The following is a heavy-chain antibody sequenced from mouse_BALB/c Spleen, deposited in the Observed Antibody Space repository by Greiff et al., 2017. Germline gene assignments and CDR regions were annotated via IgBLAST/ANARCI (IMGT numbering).Heavy chain of an antibody. J-gene: IGHJ2*01. CDR1: GYSFTSYW. D-gene: IGHD1-1*01. Sequence: QVQLQQSGPQLVRPGASVKISCKASGYSFTSYWMHWVKQRPGQGLEWIGMIDPSDSATRYNQKFKDKATLTVDKASSTAYMQLSSPTAGDAAVYYCARRGYGSSSLFDYWGQGTTLTVSS. CDR2: IDPSDSAT. V-gene: IGHV1S126*01. CDR3: ARRGYGSSSLFDY.